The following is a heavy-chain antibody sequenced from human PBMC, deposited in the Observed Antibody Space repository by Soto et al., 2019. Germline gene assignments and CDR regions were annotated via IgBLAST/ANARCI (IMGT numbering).Heavy chain of an antibody. J-gene: IGHJ6*02. D-gene: IGHD3-3*01. CDR1: GFPFSSYG. CDR2: IWYDGSNK. V-gene: IGHV3-33*01. CDR3: ASSHDFWSGYSTARALYGMDV. Sequence: GGSLRLSCAASGFPFSSYGVHWVRQTPGKGLEWVAVIWYDGSNKYYADSVKGRFTISRDNSKNTLYLQMNSLRAEDTAVYYCASSHDFWSGYSTARALYGMDVWGQGTT.